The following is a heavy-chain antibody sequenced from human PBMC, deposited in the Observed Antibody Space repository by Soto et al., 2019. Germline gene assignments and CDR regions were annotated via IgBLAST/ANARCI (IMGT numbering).Heavy chain of an antibody. Sequence: QVQLVDSGGGVVQPGTSLRLSCAASGFTFSSYGMHWVRQAPGKGLEWVAVISFDGSNKYYADFVKGRFTISRDNSKNTLDLEVNSLRLEDTAVYYCAKVRVRPGWGGPQIYYYYGMDVWGQGTTITVSS. CDR1: GFTFSSYG. J-gene: IGHJ6*02. CDR2: ISFDGSNK. D-gene: IGHD3-16*01. CDR3: AKVRVRPGWGGPQIYYYYGMDV. V-gene: IGHV3-30*18.